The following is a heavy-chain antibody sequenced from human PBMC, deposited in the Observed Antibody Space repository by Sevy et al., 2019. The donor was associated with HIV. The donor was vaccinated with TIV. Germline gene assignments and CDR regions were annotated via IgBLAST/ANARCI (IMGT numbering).Heavy chain of an antibody. D-gene: IGHD2-8*01. CDR1: GFTFAKYS. J-gene: IGHJ4*02. CDR2: FSFGCGRI. V-gene: IGHV3-23*01. CDR3: AREGCTQPHDY. Sequence: GGSLRLSCAASGFTFAKYSMSWVRQAPGKGLEWVSTFSFGCGRINYADSVKGRFTISRDDSKNTLFLQMNSLRAEDTATYFCAREGCTQPHDYWGQGTLVTVST.